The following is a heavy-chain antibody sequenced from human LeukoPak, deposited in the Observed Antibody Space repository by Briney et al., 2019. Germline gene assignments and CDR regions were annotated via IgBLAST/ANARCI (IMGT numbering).Heavy chain of an antibody. V-gene: IGHV4-59*01. CDR1: GGSISSYY. CDR3: ARVLYDSGTYSYFDY. CDR2: IYYSGST. Sequence: KPSETLSLTCTVSGGSISSYYWSWLRQPPGKGLEWIGYIYYSGSTNYNPSLKSRVTISVDTSKNQFSLKLSSVTAADTAVYYCARVLYDSGTYSYFDYWGQGTLVTVSS. J-gene: IGHJ4*02. D-gene: IGHD3-10*01.